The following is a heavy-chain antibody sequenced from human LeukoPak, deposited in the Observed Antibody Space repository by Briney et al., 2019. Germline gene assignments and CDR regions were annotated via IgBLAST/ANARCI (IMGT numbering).Heavy chain of an antibody. J-gene: IGHJ4*02. D-gene: IGHD3-22*01. CDR3: TRPYFRGDYQDSSGLGFDY. Sequence: GGSLRLSCAASGFTFSSYGMHWVRQASGKGLEWVGRIKNKSNNYATAYAASVKGRFTISRDDSNNTVYLEMNSLKTEDTALYYCTRPYFRGDYQDSSGLGFDYWGQGTLVTVSS. CDR2: IKNKSNNYAT. V-gene: IGHV3-73*01. CDR1: GFTFSSYG.